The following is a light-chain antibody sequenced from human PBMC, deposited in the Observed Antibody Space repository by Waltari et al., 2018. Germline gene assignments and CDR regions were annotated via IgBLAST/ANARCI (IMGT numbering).Light chain of an antibody. V-gene: IGKV3-20*01. CDR3: QHYVNLPVT. CDR2: DAS. Sequence: EIVLTQSPGTLSLSPGERATLSCRASQSVGKPLAWYQQRPGQAPRLLIYDASTRATGTPGRFSGSGFGTDFSLAISSLEPEDFAVYFCQHYVNLPVTFGQGTKVEI. J-gene: IGKJ1*01. CDR1: QSVGKP.